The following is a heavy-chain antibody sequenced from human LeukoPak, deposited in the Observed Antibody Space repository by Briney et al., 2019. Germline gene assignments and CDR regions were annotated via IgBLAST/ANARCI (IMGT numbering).Heavy chain of an antibody. CDR1: GGTFSSYA. Sequence: SVKVSCKASGGTFSSYAISWVRQAPGQGLEWMGRIIPILGIANYAQKFQGRVTITADKSTSTAYMELSSLRSEDTAVYYCATLEMATHWSNYFDCWGQGTLVTVSS. CDR2: IIPILGIA. J-gene: IGHJ4*02. D-gene: IGHD5-24*01. V-gene: IGHV1-69*04. CDR3: ATLEMATHWSNYFDC.